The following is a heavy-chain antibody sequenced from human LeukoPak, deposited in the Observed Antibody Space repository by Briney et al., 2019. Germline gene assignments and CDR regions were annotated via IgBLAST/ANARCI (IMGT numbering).Heavy chain of an antibody. CDR3: AKTQTRVV. J-gene: IGHJ6*03. Sequence: SETLSLTCTVSGGSISSSSYYWGWIRQPPGKGLEWIGSIYYSGSTFYNPSLKSRVTISVDTSKIQFSLKLSSVTATDTAVYYCAKTQTRVVWGKGTTVTVSS. CDR2: IYYSGST. V-gene: IGHV4-39*01. D-gene: IGHD3-10*01. CDR1: GGSISSSSYY.